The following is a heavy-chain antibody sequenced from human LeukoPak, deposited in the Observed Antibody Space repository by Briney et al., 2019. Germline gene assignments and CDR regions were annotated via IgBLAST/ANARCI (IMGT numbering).Heavy chain of an antibody. D-gene: IGHD6-13*01. J-gene: IGHJ6*03. CDR3: ARQVAAAGSFSLVYYYYMDV. V-gene: IGHV4-61*02. Sequence: SQTLSLTCTVSGGSISSGSYYWSWIRQPAGKGLEWIGRIYTSGSTNYNPSLKSRVTISVDTSKNQFSLKLSSVTAADTAVYYCARQVAAAGSFSLVYYYYMDVWGKGTTVTVSS. CDR1: GGSISSGSYY. CDR2: IYTSGST.